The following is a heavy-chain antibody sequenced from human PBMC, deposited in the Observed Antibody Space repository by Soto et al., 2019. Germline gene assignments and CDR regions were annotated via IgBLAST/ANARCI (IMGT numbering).Heavy chain of an antibody. J-gene: IGHJ4*02. CDR1: GGSISSGDYY. V-gene: IGHV4-30-4*02. Sequence: SETLSLTCTVSGGSISSGDYYWSWIRQPPGKGLEWIGYIFYSGNTYYNPSLKSRITISVDTSKNQFSLKLGSVTAADTAVYYCARGMAEEQIFYYFDYWGQGALVTVSS. CDR3: ARGMAEEQIFYYFDY. CDR2: IFYSGNT. D-gene: IGHD3-9*01.